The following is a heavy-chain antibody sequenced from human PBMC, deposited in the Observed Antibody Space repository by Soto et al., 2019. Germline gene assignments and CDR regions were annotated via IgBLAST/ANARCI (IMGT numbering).Heavy chain of an antibody. CDR1: GFSLSTSGMC. Sequence: SGPTLVNPTQTLTLTCTFSGFSLSTSGMCVSWIRQPPGKALEWLARIDWDDDKYYSTSLKTRLTISKDTSKNQVVLTMTNMDPVDTATYDCARIPGRSDAFDIWGKGTMVTVSS. J-gene: IGHJ3*02. CDR3: ARIPGRSDAFDI. CDR2: IDWDDDK. V-gene: IGHV2-70*11.